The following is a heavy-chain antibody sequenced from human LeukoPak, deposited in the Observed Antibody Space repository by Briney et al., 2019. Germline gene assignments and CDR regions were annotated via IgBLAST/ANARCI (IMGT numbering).Heavy chain of an antibody. Sequence: GASVKVSCKASGYTFTGYYMHWVRQAPGQGLEWMGWINPNSGGTNYAQKFQGRVTMTRDTSISTAYMELSWLRSDDTAVYFCARSLFRFLEWSYRSYYYYYMDVWGKGTTVTVSS. CDR1: GYTFTGYY. D-gene: IGHD3-3*01. CDR2: INPNSGGT. V-gene: IGHV1-2*02. CDR3: ARSLFRFLEWSYRSYYYYYMDV. J-gene: IGHJ6*03.